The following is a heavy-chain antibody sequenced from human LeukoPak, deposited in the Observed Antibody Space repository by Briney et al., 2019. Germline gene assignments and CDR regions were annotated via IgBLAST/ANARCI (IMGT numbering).Heavy chain of an antibody. CDR2: VKSKADDGTT. CDR1: GFSFTNTW. D-gene: IGHD3-10*01. CDR3: ATEGGSGSYYGDDAFDM. V-gene: IGHV3-15*01. J-gene: IGHJ3*02. Sequence: GGSLRLSCEASGFSFTNTWMSWVRQAPGKGLEWVGRVKSKADDGTTDYAAHVQGRFPITSDDSKNTLSLQMNSLKTEDTAVYYCATEGGSGSYYGDDAFDMWGQGTMVTVS.